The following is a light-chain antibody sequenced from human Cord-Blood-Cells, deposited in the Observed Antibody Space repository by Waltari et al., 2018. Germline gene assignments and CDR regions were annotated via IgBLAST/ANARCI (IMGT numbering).Light chain of an antibody. V-gene: IGLV2-23*01. J-gene: IGLJ3*02. Sequence: QSALNQPASVSGSPGQSITISCTGTSSDVGSYNLVSWYQQHPGQAPKLKIYEGSKRPSGVSNRFSSSKSGNTASLTISGLQAEDEADYYCCSYAGSSTWVFGGGNKLTIL. CDR2: EGS. CDR1: SSDVGSYNL. CDR3: CSYAGSSTWV.